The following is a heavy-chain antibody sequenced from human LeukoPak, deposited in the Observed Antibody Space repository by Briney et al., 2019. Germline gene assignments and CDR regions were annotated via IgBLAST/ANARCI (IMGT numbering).Heavy chain of an antibody. D-gene: IGHD3-10*01. Sequence: PSETLSLTCTVSGGSISSSSYYWSWIRQPSGKGLEWIGEINHSGSTNYNPSLKSRVTISVDTSKNQFSLKLSSVTAADTAVYYCARGLAYYYGSGSYYNGRYFDYWGQGTLVTVSS. J-gene: IGHJ4*02. CDR1: GGSISSSSYY. CDR3: ARGLAYYYGSGSYYNGRYFDY. CDR2: INHSGST. V-gene: IGHV4-39*07.